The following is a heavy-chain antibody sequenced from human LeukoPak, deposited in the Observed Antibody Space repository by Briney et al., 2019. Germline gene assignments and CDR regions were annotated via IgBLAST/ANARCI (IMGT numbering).Heavy chain of an antibody. D-gene: IGHD2-15*01. CDR1: GYTLTSYA. V-gene: IGHV1-3*01. Sequence: GASVKVSCKASGYTLTSYAMHWVRQAPGQGLEWMGWINAGNGNTKYSQKFQGRVTITRDTSASTAYMELSSLRAEDTAVYYCTRHLLAVVEGAFDIWGQGTMVTVSS. CDR2: INAGNGNT. CDR3: TRHLLAVVEGAFDI. J-gene: IGHJ3*02.